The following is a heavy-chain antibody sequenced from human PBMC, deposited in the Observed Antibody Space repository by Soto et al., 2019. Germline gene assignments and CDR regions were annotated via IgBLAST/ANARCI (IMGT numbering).Heavy chain of an antibody. CDR1: GDSVSSSSAA. J-gene: IGHJ4*02. CDR3: ARGSYYYDSSGYYHY. CDR2: TSYRSKWYN. Sequence: PSQTLSLTCDISGDSVSSSSAAWNWIRQSPSRGLEWLGRTSYRSKWYNDYAVSVKSRITINPDTSKNQFSLKLSSVTAADTAVYYCARGSYYYDSSGYYHYWGQGTLVTVSS. V-gene: IGHV6-1*01. D-gene: IGHD3-22*01.